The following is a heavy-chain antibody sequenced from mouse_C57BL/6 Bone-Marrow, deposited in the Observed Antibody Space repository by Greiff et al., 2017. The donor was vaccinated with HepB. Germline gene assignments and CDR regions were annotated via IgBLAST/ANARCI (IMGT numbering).Heavy chain of an antibody. CDR2: IWGGGNT. V-gene: IGHV2-2*01. CDR3: ARSFYYYGSSCYAMDY. J-gene: IGHJ4*01. Sequence: QVQLQQSGPGLVQPSQSLSITCTVSGFSLTSYGVHWVRQSPGKGLEWLGVIWGGGNTDYNAAFISRLSISKDNSKNQVFFKMNSLQADDTAIYYCARSFYYYGSSCYAMDYWGQGTSVTVSS. D-gene: IGHD1-1*01. CDR1: GFSLTSYG.